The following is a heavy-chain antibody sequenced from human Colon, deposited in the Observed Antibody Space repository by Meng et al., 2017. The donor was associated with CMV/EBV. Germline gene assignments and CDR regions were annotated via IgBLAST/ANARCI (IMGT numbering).Heavy chain of an antibody. CDR2: VYYSGRA. Sequence: GSLRLSCTVSGDSMRSHYWSWIRQPPGKGLEWMGYVYYSGRATYSPSLRSRVSISLDMSKNHFSLKLRSVTAADTAMYFCARGLGHASNNSHDYWGQGTLVTVSS. CDR1: GDSMRSHY. J-gene: IGHJ4*02. CDR3: ARGLGHASNNSHDY. D-gene: IGHD1-1*01. V-gene: IGHV4-59*11.